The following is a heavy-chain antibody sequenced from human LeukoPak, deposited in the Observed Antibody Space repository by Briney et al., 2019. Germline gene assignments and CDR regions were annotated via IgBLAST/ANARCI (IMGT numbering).Heavy chain of an antibody. Sequence: GGSLRLSCAASGFTFSSYAMSWVSQAPGGGMGWVSAISGSGGSTYYADSVKGRFTISRENSKNTLCLQMNSLRAEVTAVYYCAKGLLWFGELLYPYFDYWGQGTLVTVSS. D-gene: IGHD3-10*01. CDR2: ISGSGGST. CDR3: AKGLLWFGELLYPYFDY. J-gene: IGHJ4*02. V-gene: IGHV3-23*01. CDR1: GFTFSSYA.